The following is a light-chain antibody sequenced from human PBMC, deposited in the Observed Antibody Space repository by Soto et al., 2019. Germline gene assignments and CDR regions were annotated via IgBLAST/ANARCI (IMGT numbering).Light chain of an antibody. J-gene: IGLJ3*02. CDR1: NSNIDSNY. Sequence: QSVLTQPPSASGTPGQRVTISCSGSNSNIDSNYGYWYQHLPGTAPKLLIYRDNQRPSGVPDRFSGSKSGTSASLAISGLRSEDEADYYCAAWDDSLSGWVFGGGTKVTVL. CDR2: RDN. V-gene: IGLV1-47*01. CDR3: AAWDDSLSGWV.